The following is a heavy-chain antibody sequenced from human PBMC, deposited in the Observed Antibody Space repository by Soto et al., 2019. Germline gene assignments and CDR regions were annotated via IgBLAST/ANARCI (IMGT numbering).Heavy chain of an antibody. J-gene: IGHJ4*02. CDR2: IRSKAYGGTT. D-gene: IGHD3-10*01. Sequence: GGSLRLSCTASGFTFGDYAMSWFRQAPGKGLEWVGFIRSKAYGGTTEYAASVKGRFTISRDDSKSIAYLQMNSLKTEDTAVYYCTRSRLWFGELLQTSLYYFDYWGQGTLVTVSS. V-gene: IGHV3-49*03. CDR3: TRSRLWFGELLQTSLYYFDY. CDR1: GFTFGDYA.